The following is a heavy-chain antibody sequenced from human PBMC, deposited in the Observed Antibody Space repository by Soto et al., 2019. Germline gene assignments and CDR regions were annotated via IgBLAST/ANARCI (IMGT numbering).Heavy chain of an antibody. CDR2: IYPGDSDT. CDR3: ARQVEYGYSFAYHY. D-gene: IGHD5-18*01. Sequence: GESLKISCKGSGYSFASYWIGWVRQMPGKGLEWMGIIYPGDSDTRYSPSFQRQVTISADKPISTAYLHWSSLKASDSAMYYCARQVEYGYSFAYHYWGQGTHVTVSS. J-gene: IGHJ4*02. CDR1: GYSFASYW. V-gene: IGHV5-51*01.